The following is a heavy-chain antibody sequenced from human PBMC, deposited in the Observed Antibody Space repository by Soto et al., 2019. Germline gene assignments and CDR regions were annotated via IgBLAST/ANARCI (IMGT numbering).Heavy chain of an antibody. CDR1: GYTFTSYA. Sequence: ASVKVSCKASGYTFTSYAMHWVRQAPGQRLEWMGWINAGNGNTKYSQKFQGRVTITRDTSASTAYMELSSLRSEDTAVYYCASHTLGINAFDIWGQGTMVTVSS. CDR3: ASHTLGINAFDI. D-gene: IGHD7-27*01. J-gene: IGHJ3*02. CDR2: INAGNGNT. V-gene: IGHV1-3*01.